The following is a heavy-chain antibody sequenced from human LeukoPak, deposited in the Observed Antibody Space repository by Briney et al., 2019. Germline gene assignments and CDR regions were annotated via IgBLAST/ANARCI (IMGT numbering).Heavy chain of an antibody. J-gene: IGHJ6*02. CDR3: ERDGVPGGRDV. Sequence: PGGSLRLSCAASGFTFSTHWMNWVRQPPGKGLEWVANINREGSDKNYVDSVKGRFTISRDNAKNSLYLQMNSLRVEDTAVYYCERDGVPGGRDVWGQGTKVTVS. CDR2: INREGSDK. V-gene: IGHV3-7*01. D-gene: IGHD3-16*01. CDR1: GFTFSTHW.